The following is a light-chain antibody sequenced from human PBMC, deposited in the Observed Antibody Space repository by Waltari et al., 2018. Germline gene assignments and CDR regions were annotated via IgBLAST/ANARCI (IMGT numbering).Light chain of an antibody. V-gene: IGLV2-14*01. CDR1: SSDVGGYNY. CDR2: DVS. CDR3: SSYTSSSTRV. J-gene: IGLJ1*01. Sequence: QSALTQPASVSGSPGQSITISCTGTSSDVGGYNYVSWYQQHQGKAPKLMIYDVSNRTSGVPNRYHGSKSGNTASLTISGLQAEDEADYYCSSYTSSSTRVFGTGTKVTVL.